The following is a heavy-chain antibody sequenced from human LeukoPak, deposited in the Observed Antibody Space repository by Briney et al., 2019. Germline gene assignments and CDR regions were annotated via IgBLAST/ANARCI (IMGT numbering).Heavy chain of an antibody. Sequence: GGPLRLSCAASGFTFSSYAMSWVRQAPGKGLEWVSAISGSGGSTYYADSVKGRFTISRDNSKNTLYLQMNSLRAEDTAVYYCAKPRYCSSTSCSPFDYWGQGTLVTVSS. V-gene: IGHV3-23*01. D-gene: IGHD2-2*01. CDR1: GFTFSSYA. J-gene: IGHJ4*02. CDR3: AKPRYCSSTSCSPFDY. CDR2: ISGSGGST.